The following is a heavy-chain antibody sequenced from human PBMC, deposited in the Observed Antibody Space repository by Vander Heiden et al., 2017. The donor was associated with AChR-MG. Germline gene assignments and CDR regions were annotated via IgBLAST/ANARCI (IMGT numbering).Heavy chain of an antibody. CDR1: GGPISSSSYY. J-gene: IGHJ5*02. CDR3: ARPYYDFWSGYYNWFDP. V-gene: IGHV4-39*01. CDR2: IYYSGST. D-gene: IGHD3-3*01. Sequence: QLQLQDSGPGLVKPSETLSLTCTVSGGPISSSSYYWGWIRQPPGKGLEWIGSIYYSGSTYYNPSLKSRVTISVDTSKNQFSLKLSSVTAADTAVYYCARPYYDFWSGYYNWFDPWGQGTLVTVSS.